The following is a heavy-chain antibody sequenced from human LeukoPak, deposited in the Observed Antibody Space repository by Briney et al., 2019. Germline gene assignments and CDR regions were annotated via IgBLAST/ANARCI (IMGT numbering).Heavy chain of an antibody. CDR2: LSAYNGNT. D-gene: IGHD3-10*01. V-gene: IGHV1-18*01. Sequence: ASVKVSCKASGYTFTSYGISWVRQAPGQGLEWMGWLSAYNGNTNYAQKLQGRVTMTTDTSTSTAYMELRSLRSDDTAVYYCARSITVVRGIYYYGMDVWGKGTTVTVSS. J-gene: IGHJ6*04. CDR1: GYTFTSYG. CDR3: ARSITVVRGIYYYGMDV.